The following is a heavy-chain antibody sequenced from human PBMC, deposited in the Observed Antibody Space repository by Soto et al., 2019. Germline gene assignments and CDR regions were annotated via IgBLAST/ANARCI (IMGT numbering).Heavy chain of an antibody. CDR3: AKERGRHTLHSSYNWFDT. CDR2: INTNNGGA. J-gene: IGHJ5*02. CDR1: GYIFTEYH. Sequence: QVQLVQSGAEVKKPGASVKVSCKASGYIFTEYHIHWVRQAPGQGLEFMGWINTNNGGAGSAQQFQGRVTVTRDTSINTVYLELSNLRSDDTAVYFCAKERGRHTLHSSYNWFDTWGRGTLITVST. V-gene: IGHV1-2*02.